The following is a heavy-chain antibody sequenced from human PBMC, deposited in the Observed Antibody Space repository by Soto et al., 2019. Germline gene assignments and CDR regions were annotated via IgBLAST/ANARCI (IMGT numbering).Heavy chain of an antibody. CDR2: ISSSSSYI. CDR1: DFTLSSYS. V-gene: IGHV3-21*01. J-gene: IGHJ4*02. CDR3: ARENTGPFDY. Sequence: EVQLVESGGGLVKPGGSRRLSGQAPDFTLSSYSINWVRRAPGKGLEWVSSISSSSSYIYYADSVKGRFTISRDNAKNSLYLQMNSLRAEDTAVYYCARENTGPFDYWGQGTLVTVSS.